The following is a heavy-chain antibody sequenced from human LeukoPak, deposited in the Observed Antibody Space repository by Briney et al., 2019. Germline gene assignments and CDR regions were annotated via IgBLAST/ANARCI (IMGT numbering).Heavy chain of an antibody. CDR3: ARSPTYWYDSNGYPRGFDQ. D-gene: IGHD3-22*01. Sequence: SETLSLTCTVSGGSISPYYWSWIRQPPGKGLEWLGYFYYSGDTNYNPSLRSRVTISVDTSKNQVSLKLSSVTAADTAVYYCARSPTYWYDSNGYPRGFDQWGQGTLLTVSS. V-gene: IGHV4-59*01. CDR2: FYYSGDT. J-gene: IGHJ4*02. CDR1: GGSISPYY.